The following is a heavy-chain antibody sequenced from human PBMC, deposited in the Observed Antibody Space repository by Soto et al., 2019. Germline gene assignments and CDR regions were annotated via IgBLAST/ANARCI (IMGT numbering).Heavy chain of an antibody. J-gene: IGHJ4*02. CDR3: ARTDCSSSSCYLPLN. CDR1: GGSIISGGYY. Sequence: SETLSLTCTVSGGSIISGGYYWSWIRQHPGKGLEWIGYIYYSGSTYYNPSLKSRVTISVDTSKNQFSLKLSSVTAADTAVYYCARTDCSSSSCYLPLNWGQGTLVTVSS. CDR2: IYYSGST. V-gene: IGHV4-31*03. D-gene: IGHD2-2*01.